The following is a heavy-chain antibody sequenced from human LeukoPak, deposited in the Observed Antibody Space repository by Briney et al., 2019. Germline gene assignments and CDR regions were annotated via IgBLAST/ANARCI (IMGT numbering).Heavy chain of an antibody. CDR2: ISYDGSNK. CDR1: GGSISSSSYY. CDR3: ARDRMVRGVMWFDP. Sequence: PSETLSLTCTVSGGSISSSSYYWGWVRQAPGKGLEWVAVISYDGSNKYYADSVKGRFTISRDNSKNTLYLQMNSLRAEDTAVYYCARDRMVRGVMWFDPWGQGTLVTVSS. J-gene: IGHJ5*02. V-gene: IGHV3-30-3*01. D-gene: IGHD3-10*01.